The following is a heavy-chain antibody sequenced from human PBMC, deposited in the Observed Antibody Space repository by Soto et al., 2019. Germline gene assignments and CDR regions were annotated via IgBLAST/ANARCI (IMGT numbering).Heavy chain of an antibody. D-gene: IGHD3-3*01. Sequence: SETLSLTCTVSGGSVNSGSHYWSWIRQSPGKGLEWIGYIYYNGGTNNNPSLKSRVTISVDKSKNQFSLQLNSVTPEDTAVYYCARGTYEFWSGYYTANYYYYYGMDVWGQGTTVTVSS. J-gene: IGHJ6*02. CDR2: IYYNGGT. CDR1: GGSVNSGSHY. V-gene: IGHV4-61*01. CDR3: ARGTYEFWSGYYTANYYYYYGMDV.